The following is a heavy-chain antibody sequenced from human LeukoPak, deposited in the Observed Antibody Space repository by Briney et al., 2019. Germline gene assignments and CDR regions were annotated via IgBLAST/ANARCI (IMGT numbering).Heavy chain of an antibody. V-gene: IGHV4-34*01. CDR2: IYHSGST. Sequence: SETLSLTCAVYGGSFSGYYWSWIRQPPGKGLEWIGEIYHSGSTNYNPSLKNRVTISVDKSKNEFSLKLSSVTAADTAVYYCARHSSSWPSNYYYGLDVWGQGTTVTVSS. CDR3: ARHSSSWPSNYYYGLDV. J-gene: IGHJ6*02. CDR1: GGSFSGYY. D-gene: IGHD6-13*01.